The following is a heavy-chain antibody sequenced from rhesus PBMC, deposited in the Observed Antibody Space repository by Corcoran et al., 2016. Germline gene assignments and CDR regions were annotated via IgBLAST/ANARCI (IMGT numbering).Heavy chain of an antibody. V-gene: IGHV4-169*02. J-gene: IGHJ4*01. Sequence: QLQLQESGPGLVKPSETLFVTCAVSGGSISSSYWSWIRQAPGKGLEGIGYIYGSGSSPTYTPSLRGRVTLSVDTSKNQLSLKLSSVTTADTAVYYCARDLDTAGTVFDYWGQGVLVTVSS. CDR1: GGSISSSY. CDR3: ARDLDTAGTVFDY. D-gene: IGHD5-30*01. CDR2: IYGSGSSP.